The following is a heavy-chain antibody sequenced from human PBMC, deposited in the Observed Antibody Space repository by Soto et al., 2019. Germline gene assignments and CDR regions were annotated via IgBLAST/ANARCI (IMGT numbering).Heavy chain of an antibody. CDR1: GESISSGGYY. D-gene: IGHD6-6*01. J-gene: IGHJ4*02. V-gene: IGHV4-31*03. CDR2: IYDRESA. Sequence: QVQLQESGPGLVKASQTLSLICSVSGESISSGGYYWSWIRHHPGQDLEWIGYIYDRESAYYNPTLKSRVTTSMDTSKNHFAKKLRSVTAADTAVYYRPRASSSSSAADYWGQGTLITVSS. CDR3: PRASSSSSAADY.